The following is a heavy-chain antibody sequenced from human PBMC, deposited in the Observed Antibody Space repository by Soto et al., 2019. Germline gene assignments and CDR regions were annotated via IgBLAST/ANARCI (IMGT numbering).Heavy chain of an antibody. J-gene: IGHJ4*02. CDR1: GFAFSSFA. Sequence: EVQLSESGGGLVQPGGSLRLSCAASGFAFSSFAMSWVRQAPGEGLEWVSAINDGGDYTYYADSVKGRFTISRDNSKNTLYLQMTSLTPDDTGVYYCTTSNLGVDFWGPGTLVTVSS. CDR2: INDGGDYT. CDR3: TTSNLGVDF. V-gene: IGHV3-23*01. D-gene: IGHD2-15*01.